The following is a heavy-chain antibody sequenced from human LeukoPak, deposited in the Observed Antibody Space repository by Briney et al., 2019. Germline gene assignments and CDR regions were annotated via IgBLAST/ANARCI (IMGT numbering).Heavy chain of an antibody. V-gene: IGHV3-74*01. CDR1: GFTFSSYW. CDR3: TARGYCSSTSCLLEY. D-gene: IGHD2-2*01. J-gene: IGHJ4*02. CDR2: INSDGSST. Sequence: GGSLRLPCAASGFTFSSYWMHWVRQAPGKGLVWVSRINSDGSSTSYADSVKGRFTISRDNAKNTLYLQMNSLRAEDTAVYHCTARGYCSSTSCLLEYWGQGTLVTVST.